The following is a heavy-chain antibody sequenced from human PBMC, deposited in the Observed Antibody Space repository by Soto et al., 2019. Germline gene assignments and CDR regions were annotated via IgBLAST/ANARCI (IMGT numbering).Heavy chain of an antibody. CDR3: AKGKSYYGSGRDNDALEI. Sequence: GGSLRLSCAASGFNFSPYGMHWVRQAPGKGLEWVAVISYDGSNEFYADSVKGRFTISRDNSKNTLYLQMSSLRAEDTAVYYSAKGKSYYGSGRDNDALEIWGQGTMVTVSS. CDR2: ISYDGSNE. CDR1: GFNFSPYG. J-gene: IGHJ3*02. D-gene: IGHD3-10*01. V-gene: IGHV3-30*18.